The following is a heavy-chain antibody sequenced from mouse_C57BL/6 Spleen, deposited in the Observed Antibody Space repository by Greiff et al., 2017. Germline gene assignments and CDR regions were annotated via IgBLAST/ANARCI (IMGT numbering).Heavy chain of an antibody. V-gene: IGHV5-4*01. J-gene: IGHJ2*01. Sequence: EVQRVESGGGLVKPGGSLKLSCAASGFTFSSYAMSWVRQTPEKRLEWVATISDGGSYTYYPDNVKGRFTISRANAKNNLYLQMSHLSSENTALYCCARSTNYDGSSLDYWGKGTTLTVSS. CDR2: ISDGGSYT. D-gene: IGHD1-1*01. CDR1: GFTFSSYA. CDR3: ARSTNYDGSSLDY.